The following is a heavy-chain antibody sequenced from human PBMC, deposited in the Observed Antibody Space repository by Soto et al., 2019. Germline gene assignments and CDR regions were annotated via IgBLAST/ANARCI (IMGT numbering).Heavy chain of an antibody. V-gene: IGHV4-30-2*01. D-gene: IGHD3-10*02. Sequence: PSETLSLTCAVSGGSISSGAYSWSWIRQPPGKGLEWVGYIYHSGSTYYNPSLKSRVTISVDRSKNRFSLNLNSVTAADTAVYYCARVEALLFDYWGQGTLVTVSS. CDR3: ARVEALLFDY. J-gene: IGHJ4*02. CDR1: GGSISSGAYS. CDR2: IYHSGST.